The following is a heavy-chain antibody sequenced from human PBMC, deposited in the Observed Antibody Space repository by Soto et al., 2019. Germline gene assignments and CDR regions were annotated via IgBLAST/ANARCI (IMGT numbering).Heavy chain of an antibody. CDR2: INHSGGT. Sequence: SETLSLTCAVYGGSFSGYYWSWIRQPPGKGLEWIGEINHSGGTNYNPSLKSRVTISVDTSKNQFSLKLSSVTAADTAVYYCARVLWMAVAGSRGFDYWGQGTLVTVSS. CDR1: GGSFSGYY. J-gene: IGHJ4*02. CDR3: ARVLWMAVAGSRGFDY. D-gene: IGHD6-19*01. V-gene: IGHV4-34*01.